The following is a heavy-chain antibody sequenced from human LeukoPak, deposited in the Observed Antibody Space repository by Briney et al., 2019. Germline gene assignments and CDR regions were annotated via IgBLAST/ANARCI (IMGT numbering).Heavy chain of an antibody. V-gene: IGHV3-23*01. D-gene: IGHD1-1*01. CDR1: GFTFSSYA. CDR3: AKRRGRERLYYYYMDV. Sequence: PGGSLRLSCAASGFTFSSYAMSWVRQAPGKGLEWVSAISGSGGSTYYADSVKGRFTISRDNSKNTLYLQMNSLRAEDTAVYYCAKRRGRERLYYYYMDVWGKGTTVTVSS. CDR2: ISGSGGST. J-gene: IGHJ6*03.